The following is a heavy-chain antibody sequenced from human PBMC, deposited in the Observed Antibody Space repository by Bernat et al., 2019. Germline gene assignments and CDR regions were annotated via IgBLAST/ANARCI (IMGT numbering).Heavy chain of an antibody. CDR2: IIPILGIA. V-gene: IGHV1-69*04. Sequence: TFSSYAISWVRQAPGQGLEWMGRIIPILGIANYAQKFQGRVTITADKSTSTAYMELSSLRSEDTAVYYCARGAVYYYDSSGYIGYFDLWGR. J-gene: IGHJ2*01. CDR3: ARGAVYYYDSSGYIGYFDL. D-gene: IGHD3-22*01. CDR1: TFSSYA.